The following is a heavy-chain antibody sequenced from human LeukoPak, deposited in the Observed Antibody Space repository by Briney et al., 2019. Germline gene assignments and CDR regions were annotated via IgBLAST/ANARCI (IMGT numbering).Heavy chain of an antibody. CDR3: ARDHASYSSGWPPLSYFDY. CDR1: GFTVSSNY. V-gene: IGHV3-66*01. J-gene: IGHJ4*02. D-gene: IGHD6-19*01. Sequence: PGGSLRLSCAASGFTVSSNYMSWVRQAPGKGLEWVSVIYSGGSTYYADSVKGRFTISRDNSKNTLYLQMNSLRAEDTAVYYCARDHASYSSGWPPLSYFDYWGQGTLVTVSS. CDR2: IYSGGST.